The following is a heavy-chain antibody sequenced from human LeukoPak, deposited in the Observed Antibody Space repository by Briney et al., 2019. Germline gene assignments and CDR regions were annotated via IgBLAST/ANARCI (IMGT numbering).Heavy chain of an antibody. V-gene: IGHV3-23*01. CDR3: AKLADSSGYYDWFDP. CDR1: GFTLCSYS. D-gene: IGHD3-22*01. Sequence: GGALRLSFAASGFTLCSYSMSLGRPAPGKGVEWVSAISGSGGSTYYADSVKGRFTISRDNSKNTLYLQMNSLRAEDTAVYYCAKLADSSGYYDWFDPWGQGTLVTVSS. CDR2: ISGSGGST. J-gene: IGHJ5*02.